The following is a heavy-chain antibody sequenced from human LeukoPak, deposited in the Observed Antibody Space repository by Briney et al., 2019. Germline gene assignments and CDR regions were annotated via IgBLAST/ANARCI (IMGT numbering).Heavy chain of an antibody. D-gene: IGHD6-19*01. CDR3: ARVSTSNSSGWYYFDY. CDR1: GFTFSSYA. CDR2: ISYDGSNK. Sequence: GGSLRLSCAASGFTFSSYAMHWVRQAPGKGLEWVAVISYDGSNKYYADSVKGRFTISRDNSENTLYLQMNSLRAEDTAVYYCARVSTSNSSGWYYFDYWGQGTLVTVSS. J-gene: IGHJ4*02. V-gene: IGHV3-30*04.